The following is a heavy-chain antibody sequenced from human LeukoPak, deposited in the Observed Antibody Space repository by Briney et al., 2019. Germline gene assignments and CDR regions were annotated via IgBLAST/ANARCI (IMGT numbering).Heavy chain of an antibody. CDR3: ARGGGTVTTERDPFDY. Sequence: SETLSLTCAVYGGSFSGYYWSWIRQPPGKGLEWIGEINHSGSTNYNPSLKSRVTISVDMSKNQFSLKLSSVTAADTAVYYCARGGGTVTTERDPFDYWGQGTLVTVSS. CDR1: GGSFSGYY. CDR2: INHSGST. V-gene: IGHV4-34*01. J-gene: IGHJ4*02. D-gene: IGHD4-17*01.